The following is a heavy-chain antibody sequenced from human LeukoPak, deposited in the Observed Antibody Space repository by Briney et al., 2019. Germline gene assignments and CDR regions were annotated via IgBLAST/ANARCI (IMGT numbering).Heavy chain of an antibody. D-gene: IGHD2-2*03. Sequence: SETLSLTCTVSGGSISSSSYYWGWIRQPPGKGLEWIGSIYYSGSTYYNPSLKSRVTISVDTSKNQFSLKLSSVTAADTAVYYCARDGYCSSTSCYDAFDIWGQGTMVTVSS. CDR2: IYYSGST. CDR1: GGSISSSSYY. J-gene: IGHJ3*02. V-gene: IGHV4-39*07. CDR3: ARDGYCSSTSCYDAFDI.